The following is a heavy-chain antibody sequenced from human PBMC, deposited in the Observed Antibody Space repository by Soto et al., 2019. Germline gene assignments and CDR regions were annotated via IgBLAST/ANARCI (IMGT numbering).Heavy chain of an antibody. V-gene: IGHV4-61*01. D-gene: IGHD1-26*01. CDR3: ARIVVGATVDL. J-gene: IGHJ5*02. CDR1: GDSVSSDRFF. Sequence: PSETLSLTCSVSGDSVSSDRFFWTWIWQPPGKGLEWIAYISYTVDTNYNPSLKSRVTISVDTSRNQFSLTLTSVTAADSAVYFCARIVVGATVDLWGQGSLVTVAS. CDR2: ISYTVDT.